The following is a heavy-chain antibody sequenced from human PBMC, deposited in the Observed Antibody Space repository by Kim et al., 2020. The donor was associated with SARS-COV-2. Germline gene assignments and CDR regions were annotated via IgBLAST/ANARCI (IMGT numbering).Heavy chain of an antibody. CDR1: GGSISSSSYY. CDR3: ARQSIDY. V-gene: IGHV4-39*01. CDR2: IYYSGST. Sequence: SETLSLTCTVTGGSISSSSYYWGWIRQPPGKGLEWIGSIYYSGSTYYNPSLKSRVTISVDTSKNQFSLKLSSVTAADTAVYYCARQSIDYWGQGTLVTVSS. J-gene: IGHJ4*02.